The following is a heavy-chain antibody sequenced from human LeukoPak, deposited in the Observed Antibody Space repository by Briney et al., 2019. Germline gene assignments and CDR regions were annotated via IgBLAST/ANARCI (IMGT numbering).Heavy chain of an antibody. CDR2: AYSSLCT. V-gene: IGHV4-4*07. J-gene: IGHJ4*02. D-gene: IGHD1-26*01. Sequence: TSETLSLTCTVPGDSISSYYWGWLRQAAGDGLEWIGLAYSSLCTHYNDSLQSRLIMSVDTSKNQFSLKLSSVTAADTAVFYCARENSGSYREFDYWGQGTLLTVSS. CDR3: ARENSGSYREFDY. CDR1: GDSISSYY.